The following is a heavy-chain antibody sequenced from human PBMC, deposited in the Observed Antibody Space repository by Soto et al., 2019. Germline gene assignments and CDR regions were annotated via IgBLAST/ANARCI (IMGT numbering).Heavy chain of an antibody. Sequence: PSGSPDLGRTACSDSMSISEGSWIRQPQGKGLEWIGYIYYSGSTNYNPSLKSRVTISVDTSKNQFSLKLSSVTAADTAVYYCARGGWSMDVWGRGTTVTVSS. V-gene: IGHV4-59*07. CDR2: IYYSGST. CDR1: SDSMSISE. CDR3: ARGGWSMDV. J-gene: IGHJ6*02. D-gene: IGHD2-15*01.